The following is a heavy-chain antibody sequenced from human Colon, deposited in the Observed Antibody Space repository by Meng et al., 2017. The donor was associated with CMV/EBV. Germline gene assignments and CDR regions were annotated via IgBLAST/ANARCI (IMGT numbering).Heavy chain of an antibody. V-gene: IGHV1-8*01. Sequence: CQASEDTFTNYDFNWVRRATGQGFEWMGWMNPNSGKTGYAQNFQGRVTMIRDTSISTAYMELSSLRSDDTAVYYCARGPRNYGFDYWGQGTLVTVSS. D-gene: IGHD1-7*01. CDR1: EDTFTNYD. CDR2: MNPNSGKT. J-gene: IGHJ4*02. CDR3: ARGPRNYGFDY.